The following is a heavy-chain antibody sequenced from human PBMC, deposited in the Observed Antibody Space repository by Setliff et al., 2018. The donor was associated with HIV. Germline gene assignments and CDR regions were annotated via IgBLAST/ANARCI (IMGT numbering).Heavy chain of an antibody. CDR1: GYTLTELS. Sequence: ASVKVSCKVSGYTLTELSIHWVRQTFGKGLEWMGGFDPEDGEAIYAQKFQGRVTMTEDTSTDTAYMEMSSLTSEDTAVYYCATRSRWIQLSFDGIFDYWGQGTPVTVSS. CDR3: ATRSRWIQLSFDGIFDY. CDR2: FDPEDGEA. D-gene: IGHD5-18*01. V-gene: IGHV1-24*01. J-gene: IGHJ4*02.